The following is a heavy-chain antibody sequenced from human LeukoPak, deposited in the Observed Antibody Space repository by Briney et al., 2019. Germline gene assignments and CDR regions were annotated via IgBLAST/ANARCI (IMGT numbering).Heavy chain of an antibody. V-gene: IGHV1-3*01. CDR1: GYTFTSYA. CDR2: INAGNGNT. Sequence: ASVKVSCKASGYTFTSYAMHWVRQAPGQRLEWMGWINAGNGNTKYSQKFQGRVTITRDTSASTAYMELSSLRSEDTAVYYCAREGRYYYGSGSYSNWFDPWGQGPLVTVSS. CDR3: AREGRYYYGSGSYSNWFDP. D-gene: IGHD3-10*01. J-gene: IGHJ5*02.